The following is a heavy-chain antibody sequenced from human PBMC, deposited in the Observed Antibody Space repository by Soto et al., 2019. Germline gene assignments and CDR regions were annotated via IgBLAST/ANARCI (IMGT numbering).Heavy chain of an antibody. V-gene: IGHV3-23*01. Sequence: GGSLRLSCAASGFTFSSYAMSWVRQAPGKGLEWVSAISGSGGSTYYADSVKGRFTISRDNSKNTVYPQMNSLRAEDTAVYYCAKIGVDDFQRGYMDVWGKGTTVTVSS. J-gene: IGHJ6*03. CDR1: GFTFSSYA. CDR2: ISGSGGST. D-gene: IGHD3-3*01. CDR3: AKIGVDDFQRGYMDV.